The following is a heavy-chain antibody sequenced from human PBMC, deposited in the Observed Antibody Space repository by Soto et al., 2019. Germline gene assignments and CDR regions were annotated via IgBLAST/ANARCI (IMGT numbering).Heavy chain of an antibody. V-gene: IGHV1-2*04. D-gene: IGHD3-22*01. Sequence: ASVKVSCKASGYTFTGYYMHWVRQAPGQGLEWMGWINPNSGGTNYAQKFQGWVTMTRDTSISTAYMELSRLRSDDTAVYYCAREYYYDSSGYQRLYYFDYWGQGTLVTVSS. J-gene: IGHJ4*02. CDR3: AREYYYDSSGYQRLYYFDY. CDR1: GYTFTGYY. CDR2: INPNSGGT.